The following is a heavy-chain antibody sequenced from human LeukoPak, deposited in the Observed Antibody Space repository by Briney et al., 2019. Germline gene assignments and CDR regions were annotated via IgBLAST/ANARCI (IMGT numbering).Heavy chain of an antibody. Sequence: GGSLRLSCAASGLTFGSYWMSWVRQAPGKGLEWVANIHPNGGVKNYVDSVKGRFTISRDNAKNSLYLQMNSLRAEDTAVYYCARGRFHYDSSGYHFDYWGQGTLVTVSS. J-gene: IGHJ4*02. CDR2: IHPNGGVK. V-gene: IGHV3-7*01. D-gene: IGHD3-22*01. CDR3: ARGRFHYDSSGYHFDY. CDR1: GLTFGSYW.